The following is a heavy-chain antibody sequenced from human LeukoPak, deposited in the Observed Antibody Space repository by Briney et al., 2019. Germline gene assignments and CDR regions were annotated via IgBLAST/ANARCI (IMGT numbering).Heavy chain of an antibody. CDR3: ARVGYCSGGSCYSTVGYVQH. D-gene: IGHD2-15*01. J-gene: IGHJ1*01. Sequence: SETLSLTCTVSGGSISSYYWSWIRQPPGKGLEWIWYIYYSGSTNYNPSLKSRVTISVDTSKNQFSLTLSSGTAADTAVYYCARVGYCSGGSCYSTVGYVQHWGQGTLVTVSS. CDR2: IYYSGST. CDR1: GGSISSYY. V-gene: IGHV4-59*01.